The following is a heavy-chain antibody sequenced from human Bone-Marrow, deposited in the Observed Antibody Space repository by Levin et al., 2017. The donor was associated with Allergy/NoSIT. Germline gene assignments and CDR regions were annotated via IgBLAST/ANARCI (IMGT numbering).Heavy chain of an antibody. D-gene: IGHD4-17*01. CDR3: AKDHHPYIDYGDYFDY. V-gene: IGHV3-30*18. J-gene: IGHJ4*01. CDR2: ISYDGSNK. Sequence: GGSLRLSCAASGFTFSSYGMHWVRQAPGKGLEWVAVISYDGSNKYYADSVKGRFTISRDNSKNTLYLQMNSLRAEDTAVYYCAKDHHPYIDYGDYFDYWGQEPWSPSPQ. CDR1: GFTFSSYG.